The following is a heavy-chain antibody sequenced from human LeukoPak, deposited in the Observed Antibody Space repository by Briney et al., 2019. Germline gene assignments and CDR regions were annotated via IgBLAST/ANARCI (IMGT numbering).Heavy chain of an antibody. CDR3: ASLLGDKAIFDF. J-gene: IGHJ4*02. Sequence: GGSLRLSCAASGLIFGSRWMSWIRQAPGKGLEWVANIKRDGSGEYYLDSVKGRFTISRDNAKNSLYLQMNSLRAEDTAVYYCASLLGDKAIFDFWGQGTLVTVSS. CDR1: GLIFGSRW. V-gene: IGHV3-7*01. D-gene: IGHD1-26*01. CDR2: IKRDGSGE.